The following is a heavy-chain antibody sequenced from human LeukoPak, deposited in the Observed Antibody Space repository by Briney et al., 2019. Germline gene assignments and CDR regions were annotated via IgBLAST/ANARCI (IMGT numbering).Heavy chain of an antibody. CDR2: INRSGGST. J-gene: IGHJ4*02. Sequence: ASETVSCKASGYTFTSYGSSWGLQSSGQGLEWMGIINRSGGSTSYAQKFQGRVTMTRDTSTSTVYMELRSPRSDDTAVYYCARDYSSGWTGYWGQGTLVTVSS. V-gene: IGHV1-46*01. CDR1: GYTFTSYG. D-gene: IGHD6-19*01. CDR3: ARDYSSGWTGY.